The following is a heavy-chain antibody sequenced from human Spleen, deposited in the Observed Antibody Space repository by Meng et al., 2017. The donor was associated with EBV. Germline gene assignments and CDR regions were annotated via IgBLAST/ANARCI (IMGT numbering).Heavy chain of an antibody. Sequence: QVQLVESGGGVVQPGTSVRLSCETSGFTFNSYDIHWVRQAPGKGLEWVAVIWHDGSWKHYADAVRGRFIISRDNTKNTVNLQMNSLRVEDTGIYYCVRDSGHSFDYWGRGMLVTVSS. CDR1: GFTFNSYD. D-gene: IGHD2-15*01. CDR3: VRDSGHSFDY. J-gene: IGHJ4*02. CDR2: IWHDGSWK. V-gene: IGHV3-33*01.